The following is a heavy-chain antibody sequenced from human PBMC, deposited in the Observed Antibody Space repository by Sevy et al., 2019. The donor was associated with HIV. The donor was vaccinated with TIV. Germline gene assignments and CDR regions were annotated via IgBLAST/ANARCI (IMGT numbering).Heavy chain of an antibody. V-gene: IGHV1-18*01. CDR2: ISAYNGNT. D-gene: IGHD3-10*01. CDR3: ARDAEGSGSDYWFDP. CDR1: GYTFTSYG. J-gene: IGHJ5*02. Sequence: ASVKVSCKASGYTFTSYGISWVRQAPGQGLEWMGWISAYNGNTNYAQKLQGRVTMTTDTSTSTAYMELRSLRSDDTAVYYCARDAEGSGSDYWFDPWGQGTLVTVSS.